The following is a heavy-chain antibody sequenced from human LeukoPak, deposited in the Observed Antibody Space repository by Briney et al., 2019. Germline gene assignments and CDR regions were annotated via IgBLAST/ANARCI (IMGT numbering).Heavy chain of an antibody. CDR2: IKQDGSEK. CDR1: GFTFTYSR. CDR3: VRALGSSSADY. V-gene: IGHV3-7*01. D-gene: IGHD6-6*01. Sequence: PGGSLSLSCAASGFTFTYSRLSWVGPPQGTGGEGVANIKQDGSEKYYVDSVEGRFTISRDNAKNSVSLQMNSLRGEDTAVYYCVRALGSSSADYWGQGTLVTVSS. J-gene: IGHJ4*02.